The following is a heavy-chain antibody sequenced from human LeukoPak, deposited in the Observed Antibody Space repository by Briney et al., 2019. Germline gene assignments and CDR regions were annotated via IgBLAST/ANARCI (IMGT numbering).Heavy chain of an antibody. Sequence: SVKVSCKASGGTFSSYAISWVRQAPGQGLEWMGRIIPILGIANYAQKFQGRVTITADKSTSTAYMELSSLRSEDTAVYYCAREEVNYYDSSGYYCYFDYWGQGTLVTVSS. CDR2: IIPILGIA. V-gene: IGHV1-69*04. J-gene: IGHJ4*02. CDR3: AREEVNYYDSSGYYCYFDY. D-gene: IGHD3-22*01. CDR1: GGTFSSYA.